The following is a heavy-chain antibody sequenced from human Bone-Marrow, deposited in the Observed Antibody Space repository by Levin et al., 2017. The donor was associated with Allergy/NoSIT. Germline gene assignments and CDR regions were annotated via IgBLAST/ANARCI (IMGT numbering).Heavy chain of an antibody. J-gene: IGHJ3*01. D-gene: IGHD1-1*01. CDR2: IFYGGRT. V-gene: IGHV4-39*01. CDR3: AGRTSGTTYDAFDV. CDR1: GGSLSSSTDY. Sequence: PSETLSLTCTVSGGSLSSSTDYWAWIRQSPGKGLEWIGSIFYGGRTYSDPSLRRRVTISLDTSYNRFSLRMTSVSAADTAVYYCAGRTSGTTYDAFDVWGQGTMVIVSS.